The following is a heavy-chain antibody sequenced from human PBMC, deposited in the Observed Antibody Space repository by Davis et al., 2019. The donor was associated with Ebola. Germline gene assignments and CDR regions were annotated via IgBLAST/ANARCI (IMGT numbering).Heavy chain of an antibody. CDR2: ISHDGDHK. Sequence: PGGSLRLSCEPSGFSDTALHWVRQAPGEGLEWVAVISHDGDHKFYADSVKGRFTISRDTSKNMVYLEMDSLRPEDTAVYYCARVGADCSGGRCYSNYYYGMDVWGQGTTVTVSS. V-gene: IGHV3-30-3*01. CDR1: GFSDTA. D-gene: IGHD2-15*01. J-gene: IGHJ6*02. CDR3: ARVGADCSGGRCYSNYYYGMDV.